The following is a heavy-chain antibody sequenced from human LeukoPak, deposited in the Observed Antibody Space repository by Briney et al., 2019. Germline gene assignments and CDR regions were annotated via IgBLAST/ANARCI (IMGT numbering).Heavy chain of an antibody. CDR2: MNPNSGNT. CDR3: ARDGAYDYGDYEYFQH. J-gene: IGHJ1*01. D-gene: IGHD4-17*01. V-gene: IGHV1-8*01. Sequence: ASVKVSCKASGYTFTSYDINWVRQATGQGLEWMGWMNPNSGNTGYAQKFQGRVTITTDESTSTAYMELSSLRSEDTAVYYCARDGAYDYGDYEYFQHWGQGTLVTVSS. CDR1: GYTFTSYD.